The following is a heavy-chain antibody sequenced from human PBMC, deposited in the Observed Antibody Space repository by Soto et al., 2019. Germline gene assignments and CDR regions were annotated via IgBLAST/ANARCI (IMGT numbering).Heavy chain of an antibody. V-gene: IGHV3-30*18. CDR2: ISYDGSNK. Sequence: GGSLRLSCAASGLTFRSYGMHWVRQAPGKGLEWVAVISYDGSNKYYADSVKGRFTISRDNSKNTLYLQMNSLRAEDTAVYYCAKKSGYSGWYYYGMDVWGQGTTVTVS. CDR3: AKKSGYSGWYYYGMDV. J-gene: IGHJ6*02. D-gene: IGHD3-22*01. CDR1: GLTFRSYG.